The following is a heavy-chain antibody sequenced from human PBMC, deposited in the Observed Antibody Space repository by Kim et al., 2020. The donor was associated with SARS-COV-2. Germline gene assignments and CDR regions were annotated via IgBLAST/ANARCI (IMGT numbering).Heavy chain of an antibody. Sequence: SETLSLTCTVSDGSISDSAYYWGWIRQSPGKGLEWIASVYHTGSTFYNPPLKSRVAISVDTSANKFSLRLRSVTAADTAVYYCARQIQGIIITYYYYCMDVWGQGTTVTVSS. D-gene: IGHD3-10*01. CDR3: ARQIQGIIITYYYYCMDV. CDR1: DGSISDSAYY. J-gene: IGHJ6*02. V-gene: IGHV4-39*01. CDR2: VYHTGST.